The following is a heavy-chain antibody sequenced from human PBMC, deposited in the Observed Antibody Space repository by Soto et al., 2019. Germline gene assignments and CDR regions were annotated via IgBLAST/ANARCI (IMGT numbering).Heavy chain of an antibody. V-gene: IGHV4-34*01. CDR2: INYSGST. D-gene: IGHD6-6*01. J-gene: IGHJ3*02. Sequence: ETLSLTCAVYGGSFSDYYWSGIRQPAGKGLEWIGEINYSGSTNYEPSLKSRVTVSVDTSKNQFSLGLSSVTAADTALYYCARRSISGRRGGAFDIWGQGTMVTVSS. CDR3: ARRSISGRRGGAFDI. CDR1: GGSFSDYY.